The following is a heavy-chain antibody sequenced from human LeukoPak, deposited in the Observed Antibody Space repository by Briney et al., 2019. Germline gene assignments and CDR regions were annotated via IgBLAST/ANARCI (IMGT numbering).Heavy chain of an antibody. CDR3: ARDADYGDYRYGMDV. V-gene: IGHV3-30*19. J-gene: IGHJ6*02. D-gene: IGHD4-17*01. Sequence: QPGRSLRLSCTMSGFTFSSYGMHWVRQAPGKGLEWVAVISYDGSNKYYADSVKGRFTISRDNSKNTLYLQMNSLRAEDTAVYYCARDADYGDYRYGMDVWGQGTTVTVSS. CDR2: ISYDGSNK. CDR1: GFTFSSYG.